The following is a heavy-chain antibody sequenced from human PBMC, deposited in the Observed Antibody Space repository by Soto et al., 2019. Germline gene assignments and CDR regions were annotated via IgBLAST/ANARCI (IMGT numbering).Heavy chain of an antibody. J-gene: IGHJ6*03. D-gene: IGHD2-2*01. CDR3: VKDTSSSPYYMDV. V-gene: IGHV3-23*01. CDR2: ITGSTGST. CDR1: GFTFSNFA. Sequence: EVQVLESGGGSVQPGGSLRLSCAASGFTFSNFAIGWVRHAPGKELEWVSEITGSTGSTYYADSVRGRFFISRDNSKNTLHLQMNSLRVEDTAVYYCVKDTSSSPYYMDVWGKGTTVTVSS.